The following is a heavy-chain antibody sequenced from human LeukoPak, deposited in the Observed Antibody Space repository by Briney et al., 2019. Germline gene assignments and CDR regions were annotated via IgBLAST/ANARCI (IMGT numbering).Heavy chain of an antibody. CDR3: ARDFSSTDYYYYGMDV. J-gene: IGHJ6*02. V-gene: IGHV4-4*07. Sequence: PSETLSLTCTVSGGSISSYYWSWIRQPAGKGLEWIGRIYTSGGTNYNPSLKSRVTMSVDTSKNQFSLKLSSVTAADTAVYYCARDFSSTDYYYYGMDVWGQGTTVTVSS. D-gene: IGHD2-2*01. CDR2: IYTSGGT. CDR1: GGSISSYY.